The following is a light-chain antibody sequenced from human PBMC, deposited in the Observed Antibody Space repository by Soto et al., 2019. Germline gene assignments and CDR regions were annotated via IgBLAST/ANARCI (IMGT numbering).Light chain of an antibody. V-gene: IGKV3-20*01. J-gene: IGKJ3*01. CDR2: GAS. CDR3: QQYGSSPRGFT. CDR1: QSVSSSY. Sequence: EIELTQSPGTLSLSPGERATLSCRASQSVSSSYLAWYQQKPGQAPRLLIYGASSRATDIPDRFSGSGSGTDFTLTISRLEPEDFAVYYCQQYGSSPRGFTFGPGTKVDIK.